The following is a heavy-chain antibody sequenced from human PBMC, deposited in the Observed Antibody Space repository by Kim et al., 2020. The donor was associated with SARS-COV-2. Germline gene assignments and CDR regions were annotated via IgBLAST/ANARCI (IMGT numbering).Heavy chain of an antibody. CDR3: ASSWYWFDY. J-gene: IGHJ4*02. D-gene: IGHD6-13*01. Sequence: WYNDYAVSMKRRITINPATSKNQFSLQLNSVTPEDTAVYYCASSWYWFDYWGQGTLVTVSS. V-gene: IGHV6-1*01. CDR2: WYN.